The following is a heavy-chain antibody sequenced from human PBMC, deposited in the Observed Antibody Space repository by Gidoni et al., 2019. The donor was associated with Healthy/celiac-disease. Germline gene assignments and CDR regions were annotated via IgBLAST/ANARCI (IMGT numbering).Heavy chain of an antibody. Sequence: GIINPSGGSTSYAQKFQGRVTMTRDTSTSTVYMELSSLRSEDTAVYYCARPGIAAAGTTRTYFDYWGQGTLVTVSS. CDR3: ARPGIAAAGTTRTYFDY. V-gene: IGHV1-46*03. D-gene: IGHD6-13*01. CDR2: INPSGGST. J-gene: IGHJ4*02.